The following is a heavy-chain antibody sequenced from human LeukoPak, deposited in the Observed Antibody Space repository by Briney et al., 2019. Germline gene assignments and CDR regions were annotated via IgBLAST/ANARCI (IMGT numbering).Heavy chain of an antibody. CDR1: GFTFSSYG. D-gene: IGHD2-15*01. V-gene: IGHV3-30*03. CDR3: ARDAVVVAATINWFDP. CDR2: ISYDGSNK. Sequence: GGSLRLSCAASGFTFSSYGMHWVRQAPGKGLEWVAVISYDGSNKYYADSVKGRFTITRYSSKNTLYLQMNSLRAEDTAVYYCARDAVVVAATINWFDPWGQGPVITVTS. J-gene: IGHJ5*02.